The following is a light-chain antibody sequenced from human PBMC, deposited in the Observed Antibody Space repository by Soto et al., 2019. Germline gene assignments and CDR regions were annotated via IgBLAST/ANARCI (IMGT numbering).Light chain of an antibody. Sequence: EIVLTQSPGTLSLSPGERATLSCRASQSVSSNYLAWYQQKPGQAPRLLMYGASSRATGIPDRFSGSGSGTDFTLTISRLEPEDFVLYYCQHFRAFGQGTRLEIK. CDR2: GAS. V-gene: IGKV3-20*01. CDR1: QSVSSNY. CDR3: QHFRA. J-gene: IGKJ5*01.